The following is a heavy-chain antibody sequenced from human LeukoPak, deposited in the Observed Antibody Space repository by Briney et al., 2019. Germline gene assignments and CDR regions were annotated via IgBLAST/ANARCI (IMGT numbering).Heavy chain of an antibody. CDR3: ARRYYYGSGSSYMDV. CDR2: IYPGDSDT. CDR1: GYSFTSYW. Sequence: GESLKISCKGSGYSFTSYWIGWVRQMPGKGLEYMGIIYPGDSDTRYSPSFQGQVTISADKSISTAYLQWSSLKASDTAMHYCARRYYYGSGSSYMDVWGKGTTVTVSS. V-gene: IGHV5-51*01. D-gene: IGHD3-10*01. J-gene: IGHJ6*03.